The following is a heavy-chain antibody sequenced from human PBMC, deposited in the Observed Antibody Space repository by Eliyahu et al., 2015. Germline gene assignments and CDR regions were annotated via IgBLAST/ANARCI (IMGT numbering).Heavy chain of an antibody. D-gene: IGHD3-22*01. V-gene: IGHV3-7*04. J-gene: IGHJ3*02. CDR2: IKQDGSQK. Sequence: EVQLVESGGGLVQPGGSLXLSCAASGFTFSXYWRSWVSPAPGKGLEWVANIKQDGSQKYYVDSVKGRFTISRDNAKNSLYLQMNSLRAEDTAVYFCARGDYYDGGDSFHDAFDIWGQGTMVTVSS. CDR3: ARGDYYDGGDSFHDAFDI. CDR1: GFTFSXYW.